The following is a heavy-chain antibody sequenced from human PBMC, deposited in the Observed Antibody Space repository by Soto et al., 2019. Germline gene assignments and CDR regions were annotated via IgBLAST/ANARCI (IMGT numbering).Heavy chain of an antibody. CDR1: GGSISSYY. CDR3: ARERHYYYGMDV. J-gene: IGHJ6*02. D-gene: IGHD6-25*01. CDR2: IYYSGST. V-gene: IGHV4-59*01. Sequence: QVQLQESGPGLVKPSETLSLTCTVSGGSISSYYWSWIRQPPGQGLEWIGYIYYSGSTNYNPSLNSRVTISVDTSKNQFSLKLSSVTAADTAVYYCARERHYYYGMDVWGQGTTVTVSS.